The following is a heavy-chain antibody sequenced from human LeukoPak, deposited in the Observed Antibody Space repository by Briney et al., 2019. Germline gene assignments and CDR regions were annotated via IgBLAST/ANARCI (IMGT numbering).Heavy chain of an antibody. D-gene: IGHD2-2*01. CDR1: GFTFSSYA. Sequence: PGGSLRLSCAASGFTFSSYAMSWVRQAPGKGLQWVSVIGGSGGSTYYADSVKGRFTISRDNSENTLHLQMNSLRAEDTAIYYCGKVSSNSCYGTIDYCGQGTLVTVSS. CDR3: GKVSSNSCYGTIDY. V-gene: IGHV3-23*01. CDR2: IGGSGGST. J-gene: IGHJ4*02.